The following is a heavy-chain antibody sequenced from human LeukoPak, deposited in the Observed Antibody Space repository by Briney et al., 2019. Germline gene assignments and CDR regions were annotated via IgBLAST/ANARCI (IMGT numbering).Heavy chain of an antibody. CDR3: ASDVGGSHGYSIDY. CDR2: ISGNNINT. J-gene: IGHJ4*02. Sequence: ASVKVSCKASGYTFTSYGISWVRQAPGQGLEWMGWISGNNINTDYAQKLQGRVTMTTDTSTSTAYVELKSLRSDDTAVYYCASDVGGSHGYSIDYWGQGTLVTVSS. CDR1: GYTFTSYG. V-gene: IGHV1-18*04. D-gene: IGHD4-11*01.